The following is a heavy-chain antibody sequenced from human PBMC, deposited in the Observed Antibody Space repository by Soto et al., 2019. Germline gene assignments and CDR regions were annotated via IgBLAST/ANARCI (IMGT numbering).Heavy chain of an antibody. Sequence: ASVKVSCKASGYTFSSYGMHWVRQAPGHRLEWMGWINVGNGGTAYSQKFQPRVTITRDTTASTAYMELNSLIPEDTAVYYCARQDAFDVWGQGTMVTVSS. CDR1: GYTFSSYG. J-gene: IGHJ3*01. CDR2: INVGNGGT. CDR3: ARQDAFDV. V-gene: IGHV1-3*01.